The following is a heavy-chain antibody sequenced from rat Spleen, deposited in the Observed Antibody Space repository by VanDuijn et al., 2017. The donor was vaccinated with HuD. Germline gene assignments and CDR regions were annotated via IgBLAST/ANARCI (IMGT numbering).Heavy chain of an antibody. J-gene: IGHJ1*01. Sequence: EVQLVESGGGLVQPGRSLKLSCAASGFTFSNYDMAWVRQAPTKGLEWIASISTGGGNTYYRDSVKGRFTISRDNAKSTLYLQMDSLRSEDTATYYCARVSAASYWYFDFWGPGTMVTVSS. D-gene: IGHD1-2*01. CDR2: ISTGGGNT. CDR1: GFTFSNYD. CDR3: ARVSAASYWYFDF. V-gene: IGHV5-25*01.